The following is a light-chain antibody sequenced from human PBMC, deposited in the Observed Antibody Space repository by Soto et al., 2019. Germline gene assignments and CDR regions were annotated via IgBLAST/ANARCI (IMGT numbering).Light chain of an antibody. J-gene: IGLJ3*02. CDR3: SSYTTSSTRGVM. V-gene: IGLV2-14*01. CDR2: EVS. CDR1: SSDIGGYIY. Sequence: SVLPQLSCVSGSPRQSITLSCPATSSDIGGYIYVSLYQQHPGNAPRLMIFEVSNRPSGFSNLFSGSKSGDTASLTISGLQAEDEADYFCSSYTTSSTRGVMFGGGTK.